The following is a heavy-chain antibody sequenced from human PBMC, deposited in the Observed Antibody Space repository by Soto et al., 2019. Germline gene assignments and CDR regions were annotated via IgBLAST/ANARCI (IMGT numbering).Heavy chain of an antibody. CDR1: GFTFSSYA. J-gene: IGHJ6*02. D-gene: IGHD3-10*01. CDR2: ISGSGGST. CDR3: AKPMVRGVIPFMDV. V-gene: IGHV3-23*01. Sequence: PGGSLRLSCAASGFTFSSYAMSWVRQAPGKGLEWVSAISGSGGSTYYADSVKGRFTISRDNSKNTLYLQMNSLRAEDTAVYYCAKPMVRGVIPFMDVWGQGTKVTVYS.